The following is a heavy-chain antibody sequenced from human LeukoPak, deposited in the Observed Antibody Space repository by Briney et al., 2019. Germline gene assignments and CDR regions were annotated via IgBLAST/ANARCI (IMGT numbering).Heavy chain of an antibody. Sequence: GGSLRLSCAASGFTFSTYGMHWVRQAPGKGLDWVAFIRYDGSNKYYADSVKGRFTISRDNSKNTLYLQVNSLGAEDTAVYYCAKPGLGVAPAAFNAEYFQHWGQGTLVTVSS. D-gene: IGHD2-2*01. CDR2: IRYDGSNK. CDR1: GFTFSTYG. CDR3: AKPGLGVAPAAFNAEYFQH. J-gene: IGHJ1*01. V-gene: IGHV3-30*02.